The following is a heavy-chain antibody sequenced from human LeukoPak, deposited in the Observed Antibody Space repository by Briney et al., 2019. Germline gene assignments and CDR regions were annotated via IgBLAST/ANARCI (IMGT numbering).Heavy chain of an antibody. CDR2: ISSSSSYI. CDR3: ARGSDDFWSGYSPSY. D-gene: IGHD3-3*01. CDR1: DSIFRHYG. Sequence: GGSLRLSCEASDSIFRHYGMHWVRQAPGKGLEWVSSISSSSSYIYYADSVKGRFTISRDNAKNSLYLQMNSLRTEDTAVYYCARGSDDFWSGYSPSYWGQGTLVTVSS. V-gene: IGHV3-21*01. J-gene: IGHJ4*02.